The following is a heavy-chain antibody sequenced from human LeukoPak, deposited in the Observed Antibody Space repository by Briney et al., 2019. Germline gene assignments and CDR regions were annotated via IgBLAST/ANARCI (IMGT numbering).Heavy chain of an antibody. Sequence: SQTLSLTCTVSGGLISRIEYYWGWVRQSPVRGLEWHGHIYHTGTTLYSPHLNNRLTLSVDSSKNQFSLTLNSVTAADTAVYYCASVSVWELATHPGGSFDYWGRGILVTVSS. CDR3: ASVSVWELATHPGGSFDY. V-gene: IGHV4-30-4*01. J-gene: IGHJ4*02. D-gene: IGHD1-26*01. CDR2: IYHTGTT. CDR1: GGLISRIEYY.